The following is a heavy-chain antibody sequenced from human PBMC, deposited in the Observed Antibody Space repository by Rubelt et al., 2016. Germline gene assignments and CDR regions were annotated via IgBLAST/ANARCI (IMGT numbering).Heavy chain of an antibody. V-gene: IGHV4-59*01. Sequence: QVQLQESGPGLVKPSETLSLTCTVSGGSISSYYWSWIRQPPGKVLEWIGYIYYSGSTNYNPSLKGGFAVSVDPSKRQVSLKLTSMTAADTAVYYWAREVSQLGRPMDVWGQGTTGTVSS. D-gene: IGHD1-26*01. CDR2: IYYSGST. CDR1: GGSISSYY. J-gene: IGHJ6*02. CDR3: AREVSQLGRPMDV.